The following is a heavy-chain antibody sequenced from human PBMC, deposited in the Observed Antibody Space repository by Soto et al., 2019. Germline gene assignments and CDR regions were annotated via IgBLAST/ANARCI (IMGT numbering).Heavy chain of an antibody. CDR1: GGSISSSSYY. CDR3: ARLRMVRGVIITFTYGMDV. D-gene: IGHD3-10*01. V-gene: IGHV4-39*01. J-gene: IGHJ6*02. CDR2: IYYSGST. Sequence: SETLSLTCTFSGGSISSSSYYWGWIRQPPGKGLEWIGSIYYSGSTYYNPSLKSRVTISVDTSKNQFSLKLSSVTAADTAVYYCARLRMVRGVIITFTYGMDVWGQGTTVTVS.